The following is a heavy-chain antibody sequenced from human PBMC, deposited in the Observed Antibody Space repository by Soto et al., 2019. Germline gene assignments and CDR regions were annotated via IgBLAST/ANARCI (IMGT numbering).Heavy chain of an antibody. J-gene: IGHJ4*02. Sequence: EVQLVESGGGLVKAGGSLRLSCAASGFTFSTTWMSWVRQAPGKGLEWVARVKSNNEGGTADYAAPVKGRFTVSRDDSKSTPFLQMNSLGAEDTAVYYCTTRFCGGNGCYSDDFFDYWGQGTLVTVSS. CDR2: VKSNNEGGTA. CDR1: GFTFSTTW. CDR3: TTRFCGGNGCYSDDFFDY. D-gene: IGHD2-21*01. V-gene: IGHV3-15*01.